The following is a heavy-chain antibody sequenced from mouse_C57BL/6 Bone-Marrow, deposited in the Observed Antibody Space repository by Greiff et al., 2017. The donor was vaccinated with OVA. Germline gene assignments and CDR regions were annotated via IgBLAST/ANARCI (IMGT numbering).Heavy chain of an antibody. CDR2: INPSSGST. CDR1: GYTFTSYW. V-gene: IGHV1-7*01. Sequence: QVQLQQSGAELAKPGASVQLSCKASGYTFTSYWMHWVKQRPGQGLEWIGYINPSSGSTKYNQKFKDKATLTADKSSSTAYMQLSSLTYEDSAVYYCAISLEPPYFDYWGQGTTLTVSS. CDR3: AISLEPPYFDY. J-gene: IGHJ2*01. D-gene: IGHD3-1*01.